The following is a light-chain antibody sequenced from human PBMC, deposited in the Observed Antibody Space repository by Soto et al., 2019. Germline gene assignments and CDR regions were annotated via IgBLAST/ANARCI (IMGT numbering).Light chain of an antibody. CDR2: DDS. Sequence: SYELTQSPSVSVAPGQTATITCGGNKIGSKGVHWYQQKPGQVPVLVVYDDSVRPSGIPERFSGSNSGNTATLTISRVEVGDEADYYCQVWDSSSDHVVFGGGTKLTVL. CDR1: KIGSKG. V-gene: IGLV3-21*02. CDR3: QVWDSSSDHVV. J-gene: IGLJ2*01.